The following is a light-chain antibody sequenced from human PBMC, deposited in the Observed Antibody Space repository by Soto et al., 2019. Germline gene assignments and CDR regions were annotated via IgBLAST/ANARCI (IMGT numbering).Light chain of an antibody. CDR3: QQRRNWPIT. J-gene: IGKJ5*01. Sequence: EIVLTQSPATLSVSPGKRATLSCMASQGVNQKLGWYQQKPGQAPRLLIYDTSNRATGIPARFSGTGSGTDFTLTISSLEPEDFAVYYCQQRRNWPITFGQGTRLEIK. CDR2: DTS. V-gene: IGKV3-11*01. CDR1: QGVNQK.